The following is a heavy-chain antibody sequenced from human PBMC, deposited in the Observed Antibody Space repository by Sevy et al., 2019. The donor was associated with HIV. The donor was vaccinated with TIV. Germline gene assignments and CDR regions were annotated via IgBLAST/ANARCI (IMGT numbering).Heavy chain of an antibody. CDR3: ARHRGGVVDY. CDR1: GFTFSTYW. V-gene: IGHV3-7*01. CDR2: IKQDGTDE. D-gene: IGHD3-16*01. J-gene: IGHJ4*02. Sequence: GGSLRLSCAASGFTFSTYWMTWVRQAPGKGLEWVANIKQDGTDEEYVDSVKGRFTISRDNAKKTLYLRLNSLRAEDTAVYYCARHRGGVVDYWGQGTLVTVSS.